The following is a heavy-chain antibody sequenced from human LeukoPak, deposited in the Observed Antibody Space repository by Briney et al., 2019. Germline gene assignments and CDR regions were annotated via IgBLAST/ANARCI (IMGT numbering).Heavy chain of an antibody. CDR1: GGSVSDGNYY. V-gene: IGHV4-61*02. CDR3: ARVSNDAAPSLDS. CDR2: IYSSEDT. J-gene: IGHJ4*02. Sequence: SETLSLTCTVSGGSVSDGNYYWTWVRQPAGKGLEWIGRIYSSEDTKYNPSLKSRVTISLDTSKNQFALRLTSVTAADTAVYYCARVSNDAAPSLDSWGQGTLVTVSS. D-gene: IGHD6-6*01.